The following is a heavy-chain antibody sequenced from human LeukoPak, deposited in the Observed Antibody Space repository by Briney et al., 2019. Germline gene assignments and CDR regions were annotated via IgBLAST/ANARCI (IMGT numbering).Heavy chain of an antibody. CDR2: IYYSGSA. CDR3: ARHRGRSSGHDY. D-gene: IGHD3-22*01. V-gene: IGHV4-59*08. Sequence: PSETLSLTCTVSGGSMSSYYWSWIRQPPGKGLEWIGYIYYSGSANYNPSLKSRVTISVDTSKNQFSLNLSSVTAADTAVYYCARHRGRSSGHDYWGQGILVIVSS. CDR1: GGSMSSYY. J-gene: IGHJ4*02.